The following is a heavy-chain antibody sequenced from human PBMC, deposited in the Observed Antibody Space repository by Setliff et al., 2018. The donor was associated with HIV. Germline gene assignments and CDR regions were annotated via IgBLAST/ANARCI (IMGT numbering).Heavy chain of an antibody. V-gene: IGHV1-58*02. CDR1: GFTFTNSA. CDR3: AAASNRRVRGVNLHYYYYMDV. J-gene: IGHJ6*03. D-gene: IGHD3-10*01. Sequence: SVKVSCKASGFTFTNSAMQWVRQARGQRLEWIGWIVVGSYTTNYPQKFQERVTITRDLSTSTAYMELSSLRSEDTAVYYCAAASNRRVRGVNLHYYYYMDVWGKGTTVTVSS. CDR2: IVVGSYTT.